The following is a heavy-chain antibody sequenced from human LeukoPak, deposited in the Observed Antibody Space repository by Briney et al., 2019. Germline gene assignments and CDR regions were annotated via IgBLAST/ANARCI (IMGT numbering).Heavy chain of an antibody. Sequence: SVKVSCKASGGTFSSYAISWVRQAPGQGLEWMGGIIPIFGTANYAQKFQGRVTITADESTSTAYMELTSLRSEDTAVYYCARVGFSGSSSLEDYWGQGTLVTVSS. D-gene: IGHD6-6*01. CDR3: ARVGFSGSSSLEDY. CDR2: IIPIFGTA. J-gene: IGHJ4*02. CDR1: GGTFSSYA. V-gene: IGHV1-69*01.